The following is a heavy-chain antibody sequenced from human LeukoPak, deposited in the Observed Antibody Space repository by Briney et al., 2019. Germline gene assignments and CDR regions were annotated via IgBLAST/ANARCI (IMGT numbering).Heavy chain of an antibody. CDR1: GASFAGYS. D-gene: IGHD6-25*01. Sequence: PSETLSLTCAVHGASFAGYSWSWIRQSPGKGLEWIGEVNRDGYTIYNPSLKSRVNISIDTSTTQFSLRLSSVTVADTAVYFCARERVVSDYNWFDPWGQGTLVTVSS. CDR3: ARERVVSDYNWFDP. CDR2: VNRDGYT. J-gene: IGHJ5*02. V-gene: IGHV4-34*01.